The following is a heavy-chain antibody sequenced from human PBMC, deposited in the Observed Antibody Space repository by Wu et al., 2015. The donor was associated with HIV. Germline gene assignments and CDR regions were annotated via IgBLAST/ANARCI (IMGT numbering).Heavy chain of an antibody. V-gene: IGHV1-46*01. J-gene: IGHJ3*02. CDR2: INPSGGST. CDR3: ARMLRPTNYGGNSGSAFDI. Sequence: QVQLVQSGAEVKKPGASVKVSCKASGYTFTSYYMHWVRQAPGQGLEWMGIINPSGGSTSYAQKFQGRVTMTRDTSTSTVYMELSSLRSEDTAVYYCARMLRPTNYGGNSGSAFDIWGQGTMVTVSS. CDR1: GYTFTSYY. D-gene: IGHD4-23*01.